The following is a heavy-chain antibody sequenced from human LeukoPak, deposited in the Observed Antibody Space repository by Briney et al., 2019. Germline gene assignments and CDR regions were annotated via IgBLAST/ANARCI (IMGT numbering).Heavy chain of an antibody. CDR1: GYTFTSYG. CDR3: ASSTGLGGLDAFDI. D-gene: IGHD3-10*01. J-gene: IGHJ3*02. V-gene: IGHV1-18*01. Sequence: GASVKVSCKASGYTFTSYGISWVRQAPGQGLEWMGWISAYNGNTNYAQKLQGRVTMTRNTSISTAYTELSSLRSEDTAVYYCASSTGLGGLDAFDIWGQGTMVTVSS. CDR2: ISAYNGNT.